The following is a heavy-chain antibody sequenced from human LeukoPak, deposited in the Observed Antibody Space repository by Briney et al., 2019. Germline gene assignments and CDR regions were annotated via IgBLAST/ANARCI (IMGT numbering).Heavy chain of an antibody. Sequence: SETLSLTCTVSGGSLNRFYWAWIRQPAGRGLEWIGRIHSGGTTNYNPSLESRLTFSLDTSQNHFSLKLNPVTAADTAVYYCARDSPDGYTSGHYFYYLDVWSKGTTVTVSS. CDR3: ARDSPDGYTSGHYFYYLDV. CDR1: GGSLNRFY. D-gene: IGHD5-18*01. V-gene: IGHV4-4*07. J-gene: IGHJ6*03. CDR2: IHSGGTT.